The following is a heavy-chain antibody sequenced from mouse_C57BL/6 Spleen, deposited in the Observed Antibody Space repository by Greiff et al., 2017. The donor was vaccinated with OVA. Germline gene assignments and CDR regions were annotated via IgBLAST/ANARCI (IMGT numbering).Heavy chain of an antibody. CDR1: GYAFSSSW. V-gene: IGHV1-82*01. D-gene: IGHD2-4*01. J-gene: IGHJ4*01. CDR3: ARPDYPYAMDY. Sequence: VQRVESGPELVKPGASVKISCKASGYAFSSSWMNWVKQRPGKGLEWIGRIYPGDGDTNYNGKFKGKATLTADKSSSTAYMQLSSLTSEDSAVYICARPDYPYAMDYWGQGTSVTVSS. CDR2: IYPGDGDT.